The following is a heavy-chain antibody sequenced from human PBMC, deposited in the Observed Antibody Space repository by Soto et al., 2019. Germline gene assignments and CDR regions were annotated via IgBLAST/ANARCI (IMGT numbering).Heavy chain of an antibody. D-gene: IGHD6-13*01. CDR1: GYTFTSYG. CDR3: ARVIAAAGTWWFDP. CDR2: ISAYNGNT. V-gene: IGHV1-18*01. J-gene: IGHJ5*02. Sequence: AASVKVSCKASGYTFTSYGISWVRQAPGQGLEWMGWISAYNGNTNYAQKLQGRVTMTTDTSTSTAYMELRSLRSDDTAVYYCARVIAAAGTWWFDPWGQGTLVTVSS.